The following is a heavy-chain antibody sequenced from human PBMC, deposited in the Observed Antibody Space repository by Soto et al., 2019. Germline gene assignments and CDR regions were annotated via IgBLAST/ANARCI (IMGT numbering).Heavy chain of an antibody. J-gene: IGHJ2*01. CDR1: GFTFSSYA. V-gene: IGHV3-23*01. Sequence: GSLRLSCAASGFTFSSYAIIFFRQAPFKGLEWVSAITGRGTYTYYADYVKGRFTISRDNSKNTLYLQMNSLRAEDTAVYYCAKDNVAGPPLEWYFDLWGRGTLVTVSS. D-gene: IGHD6-19*01. CDR2: ITGRGTYT. CDR3: AKDNVAGPPLEWYFDL.